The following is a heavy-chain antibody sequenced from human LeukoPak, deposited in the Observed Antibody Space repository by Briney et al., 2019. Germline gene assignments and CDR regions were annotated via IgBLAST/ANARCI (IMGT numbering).Heavy chain of an antibody. V-gene: IGHV4-34*01. Sequence: SETLSLTCAVYGGSFSGYYWSWIRQPPGKGLEWIGEINHSGSTNYNPSLKSRVTVSVDTSKNQFSLKLSSVTAADTAVYYCARGRGYCSSTSCYARYFDLWGRGTLVTVSS. J-gene: IGHJ2*01. CDR3: ARGRGYCSSTSCYARYFDL. CDR2: INHSGST. D-gene: IGHD2-2*01. CDR1: GGSFSGYY.